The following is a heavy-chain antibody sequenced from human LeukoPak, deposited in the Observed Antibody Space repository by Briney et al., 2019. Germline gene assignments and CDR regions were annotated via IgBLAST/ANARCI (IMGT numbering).Heavy chain of an antibody. CDR3: ARKTIHLIDY. V-gene: IGHV4-38-2*02. CDR1: GYSISSGYY. CDR2: IYHSGST. J-gene: IGHJ4*02. Sequence: PSETLSLTCTVSGYSISSGYYWGWIRQPPGKGLEWIGSIYHSGSTYYNPSLKSRVTISVDTSKNQFSLKLSSVTAADTAVYYCARKTIHLIDYWGQGTLVTVSS. D-gene: IGHD5-18*01.